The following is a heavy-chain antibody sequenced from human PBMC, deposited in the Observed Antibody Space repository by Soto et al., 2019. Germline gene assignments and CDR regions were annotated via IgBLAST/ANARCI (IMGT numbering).Heavy chain of an antibody. V-gene: IGHV3-30-3*01. Sequence: GGSLRLSCAASGFTFSSYAMHWVRRAPGKGLEWVAVISYDGSNKYYADSVKGRFTISRDNSKNTLYLQMNSLRADDTAVYYCAREGGSIGGWFGRKFDSWGQGPQVTVSS. J-gene: IGHJ4*02. CDR2: ISYDGSNK. CDR1: GFTFSSYA. CDR3: AREGGSIGGWFGRKFDS. D-gene: IGHD6-19*01.